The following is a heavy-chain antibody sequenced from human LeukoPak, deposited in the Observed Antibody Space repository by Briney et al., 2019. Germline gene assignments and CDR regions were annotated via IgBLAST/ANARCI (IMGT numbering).Heavy chain of an antibody. D-gene: IGHD6-19*01. CDR3: AKKYSSGQGRPYDY. V-gene: IGHV3-23*01. J-gene: IGHJ4*02. CDR1: GFTFSSYT. CDR2: ISGSGGST. Sequence: GGSLRLSCAASGFTFSSYTMRWVRQAPGKGLEWVSAISGSGGSTFHADSVKGRFTISRDNSKNTLYLQMNSLRAEDTAIYYCAKKYSSGQGRPYDYWGQGTLVTVSS.